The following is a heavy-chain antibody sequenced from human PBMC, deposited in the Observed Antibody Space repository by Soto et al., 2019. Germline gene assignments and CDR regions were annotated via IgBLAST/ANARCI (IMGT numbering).Heavy chain of an antibody. CDR2: IWSDGSKQ. CDR1: GFTFSSYA. Sequence: QVELVESGGGVVQPGRSLSLSCAASGFTFSSYAMHWVRQAPGKGLEWVALIWSDGSKQHYAASVKGRFTISRDNSKTTLYLQMNSLRVQATAVYYCAGLAYYFDRWGQGSLVSVSS. V-gene: IGHV3-33*01. J-gene: IGHJ4*02. CDR3: AGLAYYFDR. D-gene: IGHD3-16*01.